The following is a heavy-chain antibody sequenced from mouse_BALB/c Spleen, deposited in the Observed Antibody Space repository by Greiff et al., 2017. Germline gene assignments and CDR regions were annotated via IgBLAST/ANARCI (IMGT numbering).Heavy chain of an antibody. CDR3: ARVTTVVACYFDY. Sequence: EVQRVESGGGLVKPGGSLKLSCAASGFTFSSYAMSWVRQSPEKRLEWVAEISSGGSYTYYPDTVTGRFTISRDNAKNTLYLEMSSLRSEDTAMYYCARVTTVVACYFDYWGQGTTRTVSS. J-gene: IGHJ2*01. CDR2: ISSGGSYT. CDR1: GFTFSSYA. V-gene: IGHV5-9-4*01. D-gene: IGHD1-1*01.